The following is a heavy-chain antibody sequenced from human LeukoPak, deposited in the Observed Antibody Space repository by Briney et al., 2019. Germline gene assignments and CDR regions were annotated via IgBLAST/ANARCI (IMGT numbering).Heavy chain of an antibody. D-gene: IGHD3-3*01. Sequence: GGSLRLSCSASGFTFTIFGLNWVRQAPGKGPEWVSYIDARSGITYYADSVQGRFTISRDNAKESVFLQMNSLRADDTAVYYCARTYDFGRGPPGDAFDNWGPGTLVIVSS. CDR3: ARTYDFGRGPPGDAFDN. CDR2: IDARSGIT. J-gene: IGHJ3*02. V-gene: IGHV3-48*01. CDR1: GFTFTIFG.